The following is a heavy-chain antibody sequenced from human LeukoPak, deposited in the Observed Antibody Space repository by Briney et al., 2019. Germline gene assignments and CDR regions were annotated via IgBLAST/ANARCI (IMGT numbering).Heavy chain of an antibody. CDR2: IKPDGSGK. V-gene: IGHV3-7*04. Sequence: GGSLRLSCAASGFTFSSYWMNWVRQAPGRGLEWVANIKPDGSGKYYVDSVKGRFTFSRDNAKNSLYLQMNSLRAEDTAVYYCARQNFEYWAQGTLVTVSS. CDR1: GFTFSSYW. CDR3: ARQNFEY. J-gene: IGHJ4*02.